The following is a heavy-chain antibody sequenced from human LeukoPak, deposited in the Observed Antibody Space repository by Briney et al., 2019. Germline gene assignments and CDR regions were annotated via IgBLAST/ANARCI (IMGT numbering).Heavy chain of an antibody. V-gene: IGHV3-11*04. Sequence: GGSLRLSCAASGFTFSDYYMSWIRQAPGKGLEWISYIGSSSRIIYYADSVKGRFTISRDNAENSLYLQMNSLRAEDTAVYYCARVGWNYADYWGQGTLVTVSS. CDR3: ARVGWNYADY. D-gene: IGHD1-7*01. CDR1: GFTFSDYY. CDR2: IGSSSRII. J-gene: IGHJ4*02.